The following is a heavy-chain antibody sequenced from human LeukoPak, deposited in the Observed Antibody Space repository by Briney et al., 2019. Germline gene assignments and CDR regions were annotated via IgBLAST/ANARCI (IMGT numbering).Heavy chain of an antibody. Sequence: PGGSLRLSCAVSGFTVSNDYMSWVRQAPGKGLEWVSVIYGGGDTYYAGSVRGRFTISRDNFENTLFLQMDSLRPEDTAVYYCTRLLPSSHHFFDSWGQGPLVTVSS. CDR2: IYGGGDT. V-gene: IGHV3-53*01. J-gene: IGHJ4*02. CDR3: TRLLPSSHHFFDS. CDR1: GFTVSNDY. D-gene: IGHD6-6*01.